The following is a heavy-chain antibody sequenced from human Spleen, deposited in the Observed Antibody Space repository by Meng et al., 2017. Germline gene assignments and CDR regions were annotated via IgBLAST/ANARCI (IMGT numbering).Heavy chain of an antibody. CDR1: GGSLSGYY. CDR3: GRRMNVAGGWFDS. D-gene: IGHD2-21*01. V-gene: IGHV4-34*01. J-gene: IGHJ5*01. Sequence: VQLQQWGAGLLKPSETLSLTCAGFGGSLSGYYCNWFRQPPGKGLEWIGTVSYSGNTFYNPSLKGRVTISLDTSKNQFSLTLRSVSAADTAVYYCGRRMNVAGGWFDSWGQGTLVTVSS. CDR2: VSYSGNT.